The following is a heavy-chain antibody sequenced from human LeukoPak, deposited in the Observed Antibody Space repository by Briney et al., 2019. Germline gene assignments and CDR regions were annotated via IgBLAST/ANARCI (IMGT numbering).Heavy chain of an antibody. D-gene: IGHD1-26*01. CDR2: ISTSGTTE. CDR3: ARGEQLNYFAY. Sequence: GGSLRLSCAASGFTFSSYEMSWVRQAPGKGLEWVSYISTSGTTEKYADSVKGRFTISRDNAKNSLYLRMYSLRAEDTAVYYCARGEQLNYFAYWGQGALVTVSS. J-gene: IGHJ4*02. CDR1: GFTFSSYE. V-gene: IGHV3-48*03.